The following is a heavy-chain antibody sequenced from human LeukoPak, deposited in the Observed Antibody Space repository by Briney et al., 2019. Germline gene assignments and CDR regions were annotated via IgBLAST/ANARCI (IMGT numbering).Heavy chain of an antibody. Sequence: SETLSLTCTVSDGSISSSSYYWGWIRQPPGKGLEWIGSINYSGGTYYSPSLKSRVAISVDTSKNQFSLKLSSVTAADTAVYYCARHSDWNYHFDYWGQGTLDTVSS. D-gene: IGHD1-7*01. CDR2: INYSGGT. CDR3: ARHSDWNYHFDY. CDR1: DGSISSSSYY. J-gene: IGHJ4*02. V-gene: IGHV4-39*01.